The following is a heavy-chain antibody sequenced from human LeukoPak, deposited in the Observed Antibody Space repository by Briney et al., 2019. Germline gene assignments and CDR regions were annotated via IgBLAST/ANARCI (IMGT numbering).Heavy chain of an antibody. J-gene: IGHJ3*02. Sequence: SETLSLTCAVYGGSFSGYYWSWIRQPPGKGLEWIGEINHSGSTNYNPSLKSRVTISVDTSKNQFSLKLSSVTAADTAVYCCARDFSGSYWQAFDIWGQGTMVTVSS. V-gene: IGHV4-34*01. CDR2: INHSGST. D-gene: IGHD1-26*01. CDR1: GGSFSGYY. CDR3: ARDFSGSYWQAFDI.